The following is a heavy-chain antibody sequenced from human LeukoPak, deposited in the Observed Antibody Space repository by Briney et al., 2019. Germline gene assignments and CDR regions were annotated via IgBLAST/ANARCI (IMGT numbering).Heavy chain of an antibody. CDR2: IYYSGST. CDR3: ARILTDMVRGVTSLNWFDP. J-gene: IGHJ5*02. CDR1: GGSISSYY. D-gene: IGHD3-10*01. Sequence: SETLSLTCTVSGGSISSYYWSWIRQPPGKGLEWIGYIYYSGSTNYNPSLKSRVTISVDTSKNQFSLKLSSVTAADTAVYYRARILTDMVRGVTSLNWFDPWGQGTLVTVSS. V-gene: IGHV4-59*01.